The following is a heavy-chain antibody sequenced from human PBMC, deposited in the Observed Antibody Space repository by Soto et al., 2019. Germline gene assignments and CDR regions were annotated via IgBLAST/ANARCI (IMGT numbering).Heavy chain of an antibody. Sequence: SEPLSLTCAVYGGSGNDYGWNCIRQPPGKGLEWIGEINHTGGTHYNPSLKIRVTMSVDTSKNQFSLRLSSVTAADTAIYYCATRITVFGLLIPPFDPWGQGTQVTVS. CDR3: ATRITVFGLLIPPFDP. J-gene: IGHJ5*02. V-gene: IGHV4-34*01. CDR2: INHTGGT. CDR1: GGSGNDYG. D-gene: IGHD3-3*01.